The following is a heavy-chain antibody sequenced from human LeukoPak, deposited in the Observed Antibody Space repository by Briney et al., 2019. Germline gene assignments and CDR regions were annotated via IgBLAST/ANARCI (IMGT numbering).Heavy chain of an antibody. Sequence: ASVKVSCKASGYTFTSYDINWVRQATGQGLEWMGWMNPNSGNTGYAQKFQGRVTMTRNTSISTAYMELSSLRSEDAAVYYCARVVSGSYSTRTCYFDYWGQGTLVTVSS. CDR3: ARVVSGSYSTRTCYFDY. J-gene: IGHJ4*02. CDR1: GYTFTSYD. V-gene: IGHV1-8*01. CDR2: MNPNSGNT. D-gene: IGHD1-26*01.